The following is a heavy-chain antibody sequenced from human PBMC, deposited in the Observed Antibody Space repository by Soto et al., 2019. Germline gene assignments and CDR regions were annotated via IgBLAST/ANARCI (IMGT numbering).Heavy chain of an antibody. J-gene: IGHJ6*02. V-gene: IGHV3-30-3*01. D-gene: IGHD1-26*01. Sequence: GGSLRLSCAASGFTFSSYAMHWVRQAPGKGLEWVAVISYDGSNKYYADSVKGRFTISRDNSKNTLYLQMNSLRAEDTAVYYCARDRIVGATKVHYYGMDVWGQGTTVTVSS. CDR2: ISYDGSNK. CDR1: GFTFSSYA. CDR3: ARDRIVGATKVHYYGMDV.